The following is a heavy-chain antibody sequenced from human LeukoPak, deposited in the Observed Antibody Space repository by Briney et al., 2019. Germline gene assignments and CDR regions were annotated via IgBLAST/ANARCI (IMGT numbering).Heavy chain of an antibody. CDR3: ARHYYGSGSYYKNWFDP. J-gene: IGHJ5*02. Sequence: SETLSLTCTVSGGSISSYYWSWIRQPPGKGLEWLGYIYYGGSTNYNPSLKSRVTISVDTSKNQFSLKLSSVTAADTAVYYCARHYYGSGSYYKNWFDPWGQGTLVTVSS. V-gene: IGHV4-59*08. CDR1: GGSISSYY. CDR2: IYYGGST. D-gene: IGHD3-10*01.